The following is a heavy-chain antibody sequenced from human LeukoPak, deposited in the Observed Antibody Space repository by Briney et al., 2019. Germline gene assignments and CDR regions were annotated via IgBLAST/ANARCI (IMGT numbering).Heavy chain of an antibody. CDR2: VWFDGTNK. CDR1: GFTFTNYG. D-gene: IGHD1-14*01. CDR3: AKREVEPGDY. V-gene: IGHV3-33*06. J-gene: IGHJ4*02. Sequence: GGSLRLSCAASGFTFTNYGMHWVRQAPGKGLEWVAVVWFDGTNKYYADSVKGRFTIPRDNSKNTVYLQMNSLRAEDTAVYYCAKREVEPGDYWGQGTLVTVSS.